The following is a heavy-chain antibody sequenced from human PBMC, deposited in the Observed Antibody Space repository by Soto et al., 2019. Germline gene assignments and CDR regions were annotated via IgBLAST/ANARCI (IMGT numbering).Heavy chain of an antibody. J-gene: IGHJ6*02. CDR3: AREGVDIAAAGSDHYGMDV. V-gene: IGHV6-1*01. D-gene: IGHD6-13*01. CDR1: GDSGSSNSAA. CDR2: TYYRSKWYN. Sequence: SQTLSLTCAISGDSGSSNSAACNWIRQSPSRGLECVGRTYYRSKWYNDYAVSVKSRITINPYTSKNQFSLQLNSVTPDDTAVYYCAREGVDIAAAGSDHYGMDVWGQGTTVTVSS.